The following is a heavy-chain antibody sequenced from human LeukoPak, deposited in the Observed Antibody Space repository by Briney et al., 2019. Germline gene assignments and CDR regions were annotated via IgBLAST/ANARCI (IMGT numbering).Heavy chain of an antibody. D-gene: IGHD3-10*01. CDR3: ARVRKGHYYGSGSYSIEYYYYMDV. Sequence: SETLSLTCTVSGGSISSSSYYWVWIRQPPGKGLEWIGSIYYSGSTYYNPSLKSRVTISVDTSKNQFSLKLSSVTAADTAVYYCARVRKGHYYGSGSYSIEYYYYMDVWGKGTTVTVSS. V-gene: IGHV4-39*07. CDR2: IYYSGST. J-gene: IGHJ6*03. CDR1: GGSISSSSYY.